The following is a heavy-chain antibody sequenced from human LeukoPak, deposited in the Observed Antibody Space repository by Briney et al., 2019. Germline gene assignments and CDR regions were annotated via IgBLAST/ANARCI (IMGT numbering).Heavy chain of an antibody. D-gene: IGHD3-9*01. Sequence: GGSLRLSCAASGFTFSSYAMSWVRQAPGKGLEWVSAIIGSGGSTYSADSVKGRFTISRDNAKNTLYLQMNTLRVEDTAVYYCTRDLMDYDVSTGLHHYYMDVWGQGTTVTVSS. CDR2: IIGSGGST. V-gene: IGHV3-23*01. CDR3: TRDLMDYDVSTGLHHYYMDV. CDR1: GFTFSSYA. J-gene: IGHJ6*02.